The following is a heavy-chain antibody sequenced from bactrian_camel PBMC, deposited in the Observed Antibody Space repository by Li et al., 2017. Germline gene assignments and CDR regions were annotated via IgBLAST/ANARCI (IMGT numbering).Heavy chain of an antibody. V-gene: IGHV3S54*01. J-gene: IGHJ4*01. CDR1: GNRYNNKS. CDR2: IYTPGGTT. D-gene: IGHD7*01. CDR3: ATGGRENWRY. Sequence: HVQLVESGGGSVQTGGSLRLSCVASGNRYNNKSMGWFRQAPGKEREGVAIIYTPGGTTDYAEAVKGRFTISKNNPTNTLSLQMNSLSTEDTAVYYCATGGRENWRYSGRGTQVTVS.